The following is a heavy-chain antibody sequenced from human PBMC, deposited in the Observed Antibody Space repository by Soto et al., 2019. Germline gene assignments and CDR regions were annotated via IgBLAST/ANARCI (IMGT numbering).Heavy chain of an antibody. V-gene: IGHV4-34*01. CDR2: INHSGST. D-gene: IGHD5-18*01. CDR3: ARGRGPDTAMVKFAFDI. Sequence: SETLSLTCAVSGGSISSGGYYWSWIRQPPGKGLEWIGEINHSGSTNYNPSLKSRVTISVDTSKNQFSLKLSSVTAADTAVYYCARGRGPDTAMVKFAFDIWGQGTMVTVSS. CDR1: GGSISSGGYY. J-gene: IGHJ3*02.